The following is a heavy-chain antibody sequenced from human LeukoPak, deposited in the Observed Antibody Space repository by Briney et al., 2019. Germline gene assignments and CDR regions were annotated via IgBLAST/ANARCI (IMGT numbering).Heavy chain of an antibody. V-gene: IGHV1-69*05. Sequence: SVKVSCKASGYTFTSYGISWVRQAPGQGLEWMGRIIPIFGTANYAQKFQGRVTITTDESTSTAYMELSSLRSEDTAVYYCATRENGDYDAFDIWGQGTMVTVSS. CDR1: GYTFTSYG. J-gene: IGHJ3*02. CDR3: ATRENGDYDAFDI. CDR2: IIPIFGTA. D-gene: IGHD4-17*01.